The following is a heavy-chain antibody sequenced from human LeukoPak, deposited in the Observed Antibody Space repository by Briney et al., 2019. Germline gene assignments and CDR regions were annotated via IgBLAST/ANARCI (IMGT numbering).Heavy chain of an antibody. CDR1: GFTFSSYA. V-gene: IGHV3-30-3*01. Sequence: GRSLRLSCAASGFTFSSYAMHWVRQAPGKGLEWVAVISYDGSNKYYADSAKGRFTISRDNSKNTLYLQMNSLRAEDTAVYYCARDQLPDTYYYDSSGSPPDYWGQGTLVTVSS. CDR2: ISYDGSNK. CDR3: ARDQLPDTYYYDSSGSPPDY. J-gene: IGHJ4*02. D-gene: IGHD3-22*01.